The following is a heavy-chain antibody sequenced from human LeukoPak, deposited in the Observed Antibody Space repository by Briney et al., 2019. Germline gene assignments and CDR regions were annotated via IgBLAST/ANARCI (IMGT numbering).Heavy chain of an antibody. J-gene: IGHJ6*02. CDR2: INPNSGGT. V-gene: IGHV1-2*02. D-gene: IGHD3-22*01. Sequence: ASVKVSCKASGYTFTGYYMHWVRQAPGQGLEWMGWINPNSGGTNYAQKFQGRVTMTRDTSISTAYMELSRLRSDDAAVYYCARDPGYYYDSSGYPYYYYHYGMDVWGQGTTVTVSS. CDR3: ARDPGYYYDSSGYPYYYYHYGMDV. CDR1: GYTFTGYY.